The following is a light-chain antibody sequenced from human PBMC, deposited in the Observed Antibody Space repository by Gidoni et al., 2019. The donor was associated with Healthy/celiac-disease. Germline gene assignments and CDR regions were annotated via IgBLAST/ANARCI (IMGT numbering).Light chain of an antibody. J-gene: IGLJ1*01. CDR1: KLGDKY. V-gene: IGLV3-1*01. CDR2: QDS. CDR3: QAWDSSTDLYV. Sequence: SSALTHPPSLSVSPGQTTSITCTGDKLGDKYACWYQQKPGQSPVLVIYQDSKRPSGIPERFSGSNSGNTATLTISGTQAMDEADYYCQAWDSSTDLYVFGTGTKVTVL.